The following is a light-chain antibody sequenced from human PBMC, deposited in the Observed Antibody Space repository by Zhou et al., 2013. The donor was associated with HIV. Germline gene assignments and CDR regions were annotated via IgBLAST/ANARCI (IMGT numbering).Light chain of an antibody. CDR2: GAS. Sequence: EIVTTQSPATLSVSPGERATLSCRASHTISANYLAWYQQKPGQAPRLLVYGASTRATGIPDRFTGSGSGTDFTLTFTTLGPEDFAVYYCQQYANSPQTFGQGTKVEIK. CDR3: QQYANSPQT. CDR1: HTISANY. J-gene: IGKJ2*01. V-gene: IGKV3-20*01.